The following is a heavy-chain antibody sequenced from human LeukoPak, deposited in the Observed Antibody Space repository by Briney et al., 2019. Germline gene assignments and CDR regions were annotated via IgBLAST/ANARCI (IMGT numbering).Heavy chain of an antibody. V-gene: IGHV3-30*04. CDR2: ISYDGSNK. J-gene: IGHJ5*02. CDR3: ARQYQSWFDP. D-gene: IGHD2-2*01. CDR1: GFTFSSYA. Sequence: GRSLRFSCAASGFTFSSYAMHWVRQAPGKGLEWVAVISYDGSNKYYADSVKGRFTISRDNSKNTLYLQMNSLRAEDTAVYYCARQYQSWFDPWGQGTLVTVSS.